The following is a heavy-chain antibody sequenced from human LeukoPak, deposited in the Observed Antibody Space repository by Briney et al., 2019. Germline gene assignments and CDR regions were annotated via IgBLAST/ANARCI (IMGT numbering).Heavy chain of an antibody. CDR3: ARGSVVVVAATHENWFDP. CDR1: GYTFTGYY. CDR2: INPNSGGT. V-gene: IGHV1-2*02. D-gene: IGHD2-15*01. Sequence: ASVKVSCKASGYTFTGYYMHWVRQAPGQGLEWMGWINPNSGGTNYAQKFQGRVTMTRDTSISTAYMELSRLRSDDTAVYYCARGSVVVVAATHENWFDPWGQGTLVTVSS. J-gene: IGHJ5*02.